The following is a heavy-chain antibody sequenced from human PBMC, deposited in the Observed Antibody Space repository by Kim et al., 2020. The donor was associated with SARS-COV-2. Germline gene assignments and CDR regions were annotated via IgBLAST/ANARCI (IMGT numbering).Heavy chain of an antibody. J-gene: IGHJ4*02. CDR3: AKDRRIQLWRRYYFDY. CDR2: ISYDGSNK. V-gene: IGHV3-30*18. D-gene: IGHD5-18*01. CDR1: GFTFSSYG. Sequence: GGSLRLSCAASGFTFSSYGMHWVRQAPGKGLEWVAVISYDGSNKYYADSVKGRFTISRDNSKNTLYLQMNSLRAEDTAVYYCAKDRRIQLWRRYYFDYWGQGTLVTVSS.